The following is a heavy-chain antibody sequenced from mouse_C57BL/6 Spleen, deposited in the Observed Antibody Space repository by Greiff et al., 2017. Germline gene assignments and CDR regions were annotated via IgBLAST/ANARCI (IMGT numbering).Heavy chain of an antibody. CDR1: GYTFTSYG. Sequence: VQLQQSGAELARPGASVKLSCKASGYTFTSYGISWVKQRTGQGLEWIGEIYPSSGSTNYNEKFKGKATLTADKSSSTAYMELRSLTSEDSAVYFCARHLIYDGYYVGAYWGQGTLVTVSA. CDR3: ARHLIYDGYYVGAY. D-gene: IGHD2-3*01. V-gene: IGHV1-81*01. J-gene: IGHJ3*01. CDR2: IYPSSGST.